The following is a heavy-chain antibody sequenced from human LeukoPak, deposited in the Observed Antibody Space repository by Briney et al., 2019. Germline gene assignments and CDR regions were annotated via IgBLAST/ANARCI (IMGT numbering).Heavy chain of an antibody. V-gene: IGHV3-53*01. Sequence: GGSLRLSCAASGFTVSSNYMSWVRQAPGEGLEWVSIIYGGGSTFYADSVKGRFTISRDNSKNTLYLQMNSLRAEDTAVYYCARGGSYLSAFDIWGQGTMVTVSS. D-gene: IGHD1-26*01. CDR1: GFTVSSNY. CDR2: IYGGGST. J-gene: IGHJ3*02. CDR3: ARGGSYLSAFDI.